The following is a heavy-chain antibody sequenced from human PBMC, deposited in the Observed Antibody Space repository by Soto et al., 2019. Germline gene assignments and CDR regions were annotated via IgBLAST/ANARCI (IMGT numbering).Heavy chain of an antibody. D-gene: IGHD3-9*01. Sequence: QVQLRESGPGLVKPSQTLSLSCSVSGGSITSGAYDWSWIRQHPGKGLEWIGSISYRGTTYSNPSPKRRLTISVETSKAHFSPNLASVTAADPAGDFCSGMSATGSRWFGPWGQGTLVTVSS. CDR1: GGSITSGAYD. CDR3: SGMSATGSRWFGP. V-gene: IGHV4-31*03. CDR2: ISYRGTT. J-gene: IGHJ5*02.